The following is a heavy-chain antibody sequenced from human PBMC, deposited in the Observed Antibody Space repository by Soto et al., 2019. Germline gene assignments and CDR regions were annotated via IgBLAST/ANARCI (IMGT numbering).Heavy chain of an antibody. CDR2: IKDDGSEM. V-gene: IGHV3-7*03. CDR1: KFTFSKLW. D-gene: IGHD5-12*01. J-gene: IGHJ4*02. Sequence: GWSLRLSCVASKFTFSKLWLSWVRQAPGRGLEWVAIIKDDGSEMYYVDSVRGRLTISRDNARSSLYLQMNDLRVDDSAVYYCVRDRGYNCFDYWGQGTLVTGSS. CDR3: VRDRGYNCFDY.